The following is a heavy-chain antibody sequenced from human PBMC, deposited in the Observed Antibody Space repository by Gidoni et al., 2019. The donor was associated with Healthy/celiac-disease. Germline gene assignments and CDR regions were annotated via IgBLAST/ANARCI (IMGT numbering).Heavy chain of an antibody. D-gene: IGHD3-3*01. J-gene: IGHJ5*02. Sequence: EVQLVQSVAEVTTPGESLRISCKGSGYSFTSDWISWVRQMPGKGLEGMGRIDPSDSDTNYSPSVQGHVTISADKSISTDYLQWSSLKASDTAMYYCARHVDFGRHGQLKWFDPWGQGTLVTVSS. CDR1: GYSFTSDW. V-gene: IGHV5-10-1*03. CDR2: IDPSDSDT. CDR3: ARHVDFGRHGQLKWFDP.